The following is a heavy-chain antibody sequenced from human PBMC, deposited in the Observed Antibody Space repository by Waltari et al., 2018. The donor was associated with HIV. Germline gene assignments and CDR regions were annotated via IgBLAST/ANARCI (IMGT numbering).Heavy chain of an antibody. Sequence: QLQLQESGPGLVKPSEPLSLTCTVSGASISSSSYYLGWIRQPPGKGLEWIGSIYYSGSTYYNPSLKSRVTISVYTSKNQFSLKLSSVTAADTAVYYCARHSVQLVEGYFDYWGQGTLVTVSS. CDR2: IYYSGST. D-gene: IGHD6-13*01. J-gene: IGHJ4*02. CDR1: GASISSSSYY. CDR3: ARHSVQLVEGYFDY. V-gene: IGHV4-39*01.